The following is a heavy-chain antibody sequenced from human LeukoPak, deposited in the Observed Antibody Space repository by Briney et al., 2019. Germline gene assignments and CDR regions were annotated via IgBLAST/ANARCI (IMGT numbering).Heavy chain of an antibody. Sequence: GRSLRLSCAASGFTFSSYAMHWVRQAPGKGLEWVAVISYDGSNKYYADSVKGRFTISRDNSKNTLYLQTNSLRAEDTAVYYCARDLGGQQLVEDCFDYWGQGTLVTVSS. J-gene: IGHJ4*02. D-gene: IGHD6-13*01. CDR3: ARDLGGQQLVEDCFDY. V-gene: IGHV3-30*04. CDR1: GFTFSSYA. CDR2: ISYDGSNK.